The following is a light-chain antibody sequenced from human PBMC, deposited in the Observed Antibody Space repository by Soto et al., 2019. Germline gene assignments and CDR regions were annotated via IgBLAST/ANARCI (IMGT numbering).Light chain of an antibody. J-gene: IGKJ4*01. CDR3: QQYGRSPLT. CDR1: QSISDDF. CDR2: VAS. Sequence: IVLTQSPGTLFLSPGERATLSCRASQSISDDFLAWYQQRPGQAPRLLIYVASFRATGIPDRFSGSGSGTEFTLTISRLEPEDAAVYFCQQYGRSPLTFGGGTKVDIK. V-gene: IGKV3-20*01.